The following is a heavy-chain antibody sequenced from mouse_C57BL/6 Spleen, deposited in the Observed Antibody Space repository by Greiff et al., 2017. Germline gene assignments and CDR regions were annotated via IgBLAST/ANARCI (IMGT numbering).Heavy chain of an antibody. D-gene: IGHD1-1*01. V-gene: IGHV1-63*01. CDR2: IYPGGGYT. CDR3: ARRGELRDLYFDY. Sequence: VQLVEPGAELVRPGTSVKLSCKASGYTFTNYWIGWAKQRPGHGLEWIGNIYPGGGYTNYNEKFKGKATLTADKSSSTAYMQFSSLTSEDSAIYYCARRGELRDLYFDYWGQGTTLTVSS. J-gene: IGHJ2*01. CDR1: GYTFTNYW.